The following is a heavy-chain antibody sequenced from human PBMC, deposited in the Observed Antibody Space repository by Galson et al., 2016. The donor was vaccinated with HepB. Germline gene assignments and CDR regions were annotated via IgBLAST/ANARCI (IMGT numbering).Heavy chain of an antibody. CDR3: VRDGRRLIPTRYGGMDV. CDR2: IHINGTT. J-gene: IGHJ6*02. CDR1: EIFVRNNY. Sequence: SLRLSCAASEIFVRNNYMNWVRQAPGKGLEWVSIIHINGTTYYADSVKGRFTISRDTSKNMLYLQMNSLRAEDTAFYYCVRDGRRLIPTRYGGMDVWGQGTPVIVSS. D-gene: IGHD2-21*01. V-gene: IGHV3-53*01.